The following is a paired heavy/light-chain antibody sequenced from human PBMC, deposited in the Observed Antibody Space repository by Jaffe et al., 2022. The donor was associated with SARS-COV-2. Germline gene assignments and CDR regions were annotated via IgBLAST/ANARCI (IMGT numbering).Heavy chain of an antibody. Sequence: DVQLVESGGGLVQPGRSLRLSCITSGFTFGDYAVTWFRQAPGKGLEWVGFIRSEAHGGTIDYAASVKGRFSISRDDSKSIAYLHMNSLKPEDTAVYYCSRDSIGYYDSSGSPFYFDSWGQGTRVTVSS. CDR2: IRSEAHGGTI. CDR1: GFTFGDYA. CDR3: SRDSIGYYDSSGSPFYFDS. V-gene: IGHV3-49*03. D-gene: IGHD3-22*01. J-gene: IGHJ4*02.
Light chain of an antibody. CDR1: QTVLYISNNKNY. Sequence: DIVMTQSPHSLAVSLGERATINCKSSQTVLYISNNKNYLAWYQQKPGQPPRLLISWGSTRESGVPDRFSGSGSGTDFTLTISSLQAEDVAVYYCQQYFSIPPITFGQGTRLEIK. CDR2: WGS. J-gene: IGKJ5*01. V-gene: IGKV4-1*01. CDR3: QQYFSIPPIT.